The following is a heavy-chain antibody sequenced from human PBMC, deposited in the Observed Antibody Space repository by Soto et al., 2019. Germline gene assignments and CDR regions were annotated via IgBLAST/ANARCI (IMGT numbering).Heavy chain of an antibody. V-gene: IGHV4-59*12. Sequence: LTCTVSGGSISSYYWSWIRQPPGKGLEWIGYIYYSGSTYSNPSLKSRVTISVDTPNNQLSLKLTSVTAADTAVYYCARDKITGLFDYWGQGTLVTVSS. D-gene: IGHD2-8*02. CDR1: GGSISSYY. CDR3: ARDKITGLFDY. CDR2: IYYSGST. J-gene: IGHJ4*02.